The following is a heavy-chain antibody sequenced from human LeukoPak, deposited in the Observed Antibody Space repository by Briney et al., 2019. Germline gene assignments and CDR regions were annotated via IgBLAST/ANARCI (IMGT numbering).Heavy chain of an antibody. V-gene: IGHV4-59*01. CDR3: ALYSSSSDY. Sequence: SETLSLTCTVSGGSTSSYYWSWIRQPPGKGLEWIGFIYDSGSTYYDPSLKSRVTISVDTSKNQFSLKLSSVTAADTAMYYCALYSSSSDYWGQGTLVTVSS. CDR1: GGSTSSYY. D-gene: IGHD6-6*01. CDR2: IYDSGST. J-gene: IGHJ4*02.